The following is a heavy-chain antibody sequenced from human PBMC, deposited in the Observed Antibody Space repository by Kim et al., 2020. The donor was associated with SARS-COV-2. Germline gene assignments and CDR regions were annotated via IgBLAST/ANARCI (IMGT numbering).Heavy chain of an antibody. CDR3: ARSIVGVIGSHFDY. CDR2: IYTSGST. J-gene: IGHJ4*02. V-gene: IGHV4-61*02. D-gene: IGHD1-26*01. Sequence: SETLSLTCTVSGGSISSGSYYWSWIRQPAGKGLEWIGRIYTSGSTNYNPSLKSRVTISVDTSKNQFSLKLSSVTAADTAVYYCARSIVGVIGSHFDYWGQGTLVTVSS. CDR1: GGSISSGSYY.